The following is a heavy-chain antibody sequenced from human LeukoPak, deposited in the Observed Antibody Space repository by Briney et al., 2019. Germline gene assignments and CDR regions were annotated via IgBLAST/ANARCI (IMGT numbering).Heavy chain of an antibody. CDR2: MWADGYTY. V-gene: IGHV3-33*06. D-gene: IGHD6-19*01. CDR3: AKKGGTGWSENWFDA. Sequence: PGRTLRLSCAASGFTFNDYGMHWVRQAPGKGLEWVAIMWADGYTYHYADSVRGRFTVSRDNSKNTVCLQVNSLEAEDTAVYYCAKKGGTGWSENWFDAWGQGTLVTVSS. J-gene: IGHJ5*02. CDR1: GFTFNDYG.